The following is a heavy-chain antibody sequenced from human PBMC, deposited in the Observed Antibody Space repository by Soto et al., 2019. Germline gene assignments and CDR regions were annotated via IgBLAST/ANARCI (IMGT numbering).Heavy chain of an antibody. V-gene: IGHV3-30-3*01. CDR1: GFTFSSYA. J-gene: IGHJ6*02. CDR3: AREGMDV. Sequence: GGSLRLSCAASGFTFSSYAMHWVRQAPGKGLEWVAVISYDGSNKYYADSVKGRFTISRDNSKNTLYLQMNSLRAEDTAVYYCAREGMDVWGQGTTVTVSS. CDR2: ISYDGSNK.